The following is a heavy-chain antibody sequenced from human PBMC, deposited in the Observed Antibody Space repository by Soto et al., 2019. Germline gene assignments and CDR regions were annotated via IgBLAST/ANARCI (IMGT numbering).Heavy chain of an antibody. D-gene: IGHD3-10*01. Sequence: EVQLVESGGDLVQPGGSLRLSCAASGFSFGSSWMTWVRQAPGKGLEWVANTKKDGSNINYLDSVRGRYTVSRDNAKNSLYLEMNSLRAEDTALYYCARDVSPGSSNLYLDAFDIWGQGTMVTVSS. CDR3: ARDVSPGSSNLYLDAFDI. V-gene: IGHV3-7*05. CDR1: GFSFGSSW. CDR2: TKKDGSNI. J-gene: IGHJ3*02.